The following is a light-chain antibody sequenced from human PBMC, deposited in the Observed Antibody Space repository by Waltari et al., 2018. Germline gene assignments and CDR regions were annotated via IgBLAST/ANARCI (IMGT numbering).Light chain of an antibody. CDR1: QGIGSY. CDR3: QQLNSYPLT. J-gene: IGKJ3*01. CDR2: AAS. Sequence: DIQLTQSPSFLSTSVGDRVTIACRASQGIGSYLAWYQQKPGKAPQLLIHAASTLQSGVPSRVSGSGSGTEFTLTISSLQPEDFATYYCQQLNSYPLTFGPGTKVDIK. V-gene: IGKV1-9*01.